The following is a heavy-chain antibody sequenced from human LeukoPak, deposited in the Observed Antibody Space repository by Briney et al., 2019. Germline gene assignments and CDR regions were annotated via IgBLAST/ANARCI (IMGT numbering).Heavy chain of an antibody. V-gene: IGHV3-9*01. Sequence: GGSLRLSCAASGFTFDDYAMYWVRQAPGKDLEWVSSITWNSGSKVYADSVKGRFTISRDNAKNSLYLQMNSLRAEDTAVYYCARAFVSFGKYYYGSGSYMDVWGKGTTVTISS. CDR1: GFTFDDYA. CDR2: ITWNSGSK. CDR3: ARAFVSFGKYYYGSGSYMDV. D-gene: IGHD3-10*01. J-gene: IGHJ6*03.